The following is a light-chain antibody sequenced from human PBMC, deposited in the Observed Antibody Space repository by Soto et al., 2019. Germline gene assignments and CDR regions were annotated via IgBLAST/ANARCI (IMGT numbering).Light chain of an antibody. Sequence: DIQMTQSPSSLSASVGDRVTITCRASQSISTFLNCYQQKQGKAPKLLIYGASTLEGGVTSTFCGSGSGRDFSIPISSLHAEDFATYYCKQCFGTSLPTFGGGTKVEIK. CDR3: KQCFGTSLPT. CDR2: GAS. CDR1: QSISTF. J-gene: IGKJ4*01. V-gene: IGKV1-39*01.